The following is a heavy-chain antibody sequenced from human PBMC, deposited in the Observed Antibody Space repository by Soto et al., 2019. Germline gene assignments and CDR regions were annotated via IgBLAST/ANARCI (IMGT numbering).Heavy chain of an antibody. CDR3: ANLHASIAANY. Sequence: QVQLVESGGGVVQPGRSLRLSCAASGFTFSNYAMHWVRQAPGKGLEWVTVIWYDGSNKYYADSVKGRFTISRDNSKNTLYLPMNSLTADDTVVYYCANLHASIAANYWGQGTLVTVSA. J-gene: IGHJ4*02. CDR1: GFTFSNYA. V-gene: IGHV3-33*06. D-gene: IGHD6-13*01. CDR2: IWYDGSNK.